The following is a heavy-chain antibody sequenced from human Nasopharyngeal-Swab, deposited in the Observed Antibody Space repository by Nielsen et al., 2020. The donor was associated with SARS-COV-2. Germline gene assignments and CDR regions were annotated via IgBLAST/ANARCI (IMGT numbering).Heavy chain of an antibody. Sequence: GESLKISCAASGFTFSSYWMSWVRQAPGKGLEWVANIKKDGSGKYYVDSVKGRFTISRDNAKKSLYLQMNSLRAEDTAVYYCARDSKPGGGYYSLYYYNYYGMDVWGQGTTVTVSS. CDR2: IKKDGSGK. V-gene: IGHV3-7*01. CDR1: GFTFSSYW. J-gene: IGHJ6*02. D-gene: IGHD3-22*01. CDR3: ARDSKPGGGYYSLYYYNYYGMDV.